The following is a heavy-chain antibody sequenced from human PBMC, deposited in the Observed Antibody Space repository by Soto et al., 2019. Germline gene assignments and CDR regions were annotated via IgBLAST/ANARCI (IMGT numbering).Heavy chain of an antibody. Sequence: PGESLKISCKASGFTFTSYWIAWVRQMPGKGLEWMGIIYPGDSDTSYSPSFQGQVTISADKSINTAYLQWSSLKASDTAMYYCAKHEGYCSSTTCYNFDYWGQGTLVTVYS. CDR3: AKHEGYCSSTTCYNFDY. CDR2: IYPGDSDT. CDR1: GFTFTSYW. V-gene: IGHV5-51*01. J-gene: IGHJ4*02. D-gene: IGHD2-2*01.